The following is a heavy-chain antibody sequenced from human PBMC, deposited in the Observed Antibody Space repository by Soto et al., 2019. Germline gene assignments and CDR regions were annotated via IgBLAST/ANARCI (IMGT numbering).Heavy chain of an antibody. CDR1: GDTFRNYA. V-gene: IGHV1-69*01. D-gene: IGHD2-15*01. J-gene: IGHJ5*02. CDR2: IIPLYGTT. CDR3: ARDLGGCSAGSCRYNWFAL. Sequence: QVQLVQSGAEVKKPGSSVRVSCEASGDTFRNYAISWVRQAPGQGLEWLGGIIPLYGTTNYAQKFQDRVTITADGSTTTAYMDLSSLRSEDTAVYYCARDLGGCSAGSCRYNWFALWGQGTLVTVSS.